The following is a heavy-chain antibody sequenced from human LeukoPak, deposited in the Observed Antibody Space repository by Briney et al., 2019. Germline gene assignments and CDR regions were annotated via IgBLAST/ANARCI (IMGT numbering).Heavy chain of an antibody. CDR3: AREKWSRYYYGMDV. CDR2: IKQDGSEK. Sequence: GGSLRLSCVVSGFTFTSSWMSWVRQAPGKGLEWVANIKQDGSEKYYVDSVKGRFTISRDNAKNSLYLQMNSLRAEDTAIYCCAREKWSRYYYGMDVWGQGTTVTVSS. V-gene: IGHV3-7*04. J-gene: IGHJ6*02. D-gene: IGHD2-15*01. CDR1: GFTFTSSW.